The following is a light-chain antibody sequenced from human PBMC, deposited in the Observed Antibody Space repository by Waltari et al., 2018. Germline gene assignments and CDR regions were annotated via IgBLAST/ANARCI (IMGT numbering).Light chain of an antibody. CDR1: QRGNRW. Sequence: RERQRGNRWVDLNQAEPGKALKVLFSKATALKNGVAPRFSGGGSGTEFTLTISNLQPDDSSTYYCQPYEAFPVTFGHGTKVEI. CDR3: QPYEAFPVT. J-gene: IGKJ1*01. V-gene: IGKV1-5*03. CDR2: KAT.